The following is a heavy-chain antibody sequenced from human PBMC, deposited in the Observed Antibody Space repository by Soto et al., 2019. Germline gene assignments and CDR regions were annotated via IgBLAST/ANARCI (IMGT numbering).Heavy chain of an antibody. Sequence: EASVKVSCKASGYSLTSYPMHWVRQAPGQSLEWMGWINPVTGDTKYSQNFQGRVAITRDASASTAYMELSSLTSEDTAVYYCARVPVRITIFGVGKGRFDYWGQGTLVTVSS. V-gene: IGHV1-3*01. CDR3: ARVPVRITIFGVGKGRFDY. CDR1: GYSLTSYP. D-gene: IGHD3-3*01. J-gene: IGHJ4*02. CDR2: INPVTGDT.